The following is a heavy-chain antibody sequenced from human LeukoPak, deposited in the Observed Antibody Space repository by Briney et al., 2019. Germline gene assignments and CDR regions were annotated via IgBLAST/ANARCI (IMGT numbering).Heavy chain of an antibody. V-gene: IGHV3-23*01. D-gene: IGHD5-24*01. CDR1: GFTFSSYG. Sequence: GGTLRLSCAASGFTFSSYGMSWVRQAPGKGLEWVSAISGSGGSTYYADSVKGRFTISRDNSKNKLFLLMSTLRADDTAIYYCAKDPSTLTIRDDYWGQGTLVTVSS. CDR2: ISGSGGST. J-gene: IGHJ4*02. CDR3: AKDPSTLTIRDDY.